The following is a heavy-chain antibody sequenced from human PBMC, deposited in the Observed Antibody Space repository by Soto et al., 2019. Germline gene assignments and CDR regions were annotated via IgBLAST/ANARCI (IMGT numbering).Heavy chain of an antibody. Sequence: SETLSLTCTVSGGSVSSGSYYWSWIRQPPGKGLEWIGYIYYSGSTNYNPSLKSRVTISVDTSKNQFSLKLSSATAADTAVYYCVRDGTKTLRDWFDPWGQGISVTVSS. CDR1: GGSVSSGSYY. J-gene: IGHJ5*02. D-gene: IGHD1-1*01. CDR2: IYYSGST. CDR3: VRDGTKTLRDWFDP. V-gene: IGHV4-61*01.